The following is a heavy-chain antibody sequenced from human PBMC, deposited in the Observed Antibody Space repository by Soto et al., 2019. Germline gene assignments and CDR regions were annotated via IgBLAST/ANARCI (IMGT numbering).Heavy chain of an antibody. CDR3: ARAYGSGYMDV. V-gene: IGHV4-59*12. CDR2: IYYSGST. D-gene: IGHD3-10*01. Sequence: PSETLSLTCTVSGGSISSYYWSWIRQPPGKGLEWIGYIYYSGSTNYNPSLKSRVTISVDTSKNQFSLKLSSVTAADTAVYYCARAYGSGYMDVWAQGTTVTVSS. CDR1: GGSISSYY. J-gene: IGHJ6*02.